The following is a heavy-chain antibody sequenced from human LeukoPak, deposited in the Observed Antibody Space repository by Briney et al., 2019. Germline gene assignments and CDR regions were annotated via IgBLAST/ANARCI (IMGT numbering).Heavy chain of an antibody. D-gene: IGHD2-15*01. J-gene: IGHJ4*02. CDR3: AHSLEDIVVVVAAEVYFDY. CDR2: IYWDDDK. Sequence: SGPTLVKPTQTLTLTCTFSGFSLSTSGVGVGWIRQPPGKALEWLALIYWDDDKRYSPPLKSRLTITKDTSKNQVVLTMTNMDPVDTATYYRAHSLEDIVVVVAAEVYFDYWGQGTLVTVSS. CDR1: GFSLSTSGVG. V-gene: IGHV2-5*02.